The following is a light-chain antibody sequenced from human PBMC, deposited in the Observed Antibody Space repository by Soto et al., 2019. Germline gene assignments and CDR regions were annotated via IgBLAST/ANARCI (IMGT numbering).Light chain of an antibody. CDR3: MQALQTPLT. CDR1: QSLLHSNGYNY. V-gene: IGKV2-28*01. CDR2: LGS. Sequence: DLVMTQSPLSLPVTPGEPASISCRSSQSLLHSNGYNYLDWYLQKPGQSPQLLIYLGSNRASGVPDRFSGSGSGTDFTLKISRVEAEDVGVYCCMQALQTPLTFGPGTKVDIK. J-gene: IGKJ3*01.